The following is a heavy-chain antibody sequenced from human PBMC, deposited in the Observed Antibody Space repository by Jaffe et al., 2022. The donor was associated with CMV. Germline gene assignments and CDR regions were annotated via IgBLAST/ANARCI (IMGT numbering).Heavy chain of an antibody. CDR2: IKSKTDGGTT. V-gene: IGHV3-15*01. J-gene: IGHJ3*02. CDR1: GFTFSNAW. D-gene: IGHD6-19*01. Sequence: EVQLVESGGGLVKPGGSLRLSCAASGFTFSNAWMSWVRQAPGKGLEWVGRIKSKTDGGTTDYAAPVKGRFTISRDDSKNTLYLQMNSLKTEDTAVYYCTTGSMIRSGWYFRVADAFDIWGQGTMVTVSS. CDR3: TTGSMIRSGWYFRVADAFDI.